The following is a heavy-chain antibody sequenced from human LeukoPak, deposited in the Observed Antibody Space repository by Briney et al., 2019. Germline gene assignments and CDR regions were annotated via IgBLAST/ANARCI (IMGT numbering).Heavy chain of an antibody. CDR3: AREPGIAVAGTPDY. CDR2: IIPIFGTA. V-gene: IGHV1-69*13. CDR1: GGTFISYA. D-gene: IGHD6-19*01. J-gene: IGHJ4*02. Sequence: ASVKVSCNASGGTFISYAISWVRQAPGQGLEWMGGIIPIFGTANYAQKFQGRVTITADESTSTAYMELSSLRSEDTAVYYCAREPGIAVAGTPDYWGQGTLVTVSS.